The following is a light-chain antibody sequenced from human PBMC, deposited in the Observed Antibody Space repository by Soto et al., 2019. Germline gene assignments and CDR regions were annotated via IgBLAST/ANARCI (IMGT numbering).Light chain of an antibody. J-gene: IGLJ3*02. CDR2: GNS. CDR3: QSYDSSLSGPFWV. CDR1: SPNIGAGYD. V-gene: IGLV1-40*01. Sequence: QSALTQPPSVSGAPGQRVTISCTGSSPNIGAGYDVHWYQQLPGTAPKLLIYGNSNRPSGVPDRFSGSKSGTSASLAITGLQAEDEADYYCQSYDSSLSGPFWVFGGGTKLTVL.